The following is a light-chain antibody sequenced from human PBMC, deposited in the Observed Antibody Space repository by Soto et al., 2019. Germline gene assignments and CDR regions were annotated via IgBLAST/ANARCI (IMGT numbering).Light chain of an antibody. Sequence: QSVLTQPASVSGCRGQWITISCTGTSSDVGGYNYVSWYQQHPGKAPKLMIYDVSNRPSGVSNRFSGSKSGNTASLTISGLQAEDEADYYCSSYTSSSIVFGTGTKVTVL. CDR2: DVS. CDR1: SSDVGGYNY. CDR3: SSYTSSSIV. V-gene: IGLV2-14*01. J-gene: IGLJ1*01.